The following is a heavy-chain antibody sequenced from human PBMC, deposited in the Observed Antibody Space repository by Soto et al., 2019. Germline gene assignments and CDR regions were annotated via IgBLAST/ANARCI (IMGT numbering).Heavy chain of an antibody. J-gene: IGHJ5*02. V-gene: IGHV3-48*03. CDR3: ARVGGTGTGWFDP. CDR1: GFTFSSYE. Sequence: PGGSLRLSCAASGFTFSSYEMNWVRQAPGKGLEWVSYISSSGSTICYADSVKGRFTISRDNAKNSLYLQMNSLRAEDTAVYYCARVGGTGTGWFDPWGQGTLVTVS. CDR2: ISSSGSTI. D-gene: IGHD1-7*01.